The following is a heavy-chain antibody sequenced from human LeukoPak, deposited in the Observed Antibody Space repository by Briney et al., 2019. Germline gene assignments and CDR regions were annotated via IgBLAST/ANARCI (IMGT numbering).Heavy chain of an antibody. CDR2: ISGSGGST. CDR1: GFSFSSYA. D-gene: IGHD3-10*01. CDR3: ARATESTGD. J-gene: IGHJ4*02. Sequence: PGGSLRLSCAASGFSFSSYAMSWVRQAPGKGLEWVSAISGSGGSTYYADSVKGRFTISRDNSKNTLYLQMNSLRAEDMAVYYCARATESTGDWGQGTLVTVSS. V-gene: IGHV3-23*01.